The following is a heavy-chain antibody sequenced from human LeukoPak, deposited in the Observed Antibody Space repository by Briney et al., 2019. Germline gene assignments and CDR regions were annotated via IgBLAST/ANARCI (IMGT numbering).Heavy chain of an antibody. CDR1: GLTFNNYA. CDR3: AKIHQNRVVVGAKGAFDI. Sequence: GGSLRLSCAASGLTFNNYAMHWVRQSSGKGLEWVSGIGSSGGGTYYADSVKGRFTISRDTSKDTVYLQMDSLRAEDTAIYYCAKIHQNRVVVGAKGAFDIWGQGTVVTVSS. V-gene: IGHV3-23*01. J-gene: IGHJ3*02. D-gene: IGHD2-15*01. CDR2: IGSSGGGT.